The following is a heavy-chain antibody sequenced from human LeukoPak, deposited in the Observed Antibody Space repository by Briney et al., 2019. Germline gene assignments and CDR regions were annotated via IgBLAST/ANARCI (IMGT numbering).Heavy chain of an antibody. CDR1: GFTFSSYD. V-gene: IGHV3-13*05. CDR3: ARAGEVSIAAAGTLYYGMDV. J-gene: IGHJ6*02. D-gene: IGHD6-13*01. CDR2: IGTAGDP. Sequence: GGSLRLSCAASGFTFSSYDMHWVRQATGKGLEWVSAIGTAGDPYYPGSVKGRFTISRENAKNSLYLQMNSLRAGDTAVYYCARAGEVSIAAAGTLYYGMDVWGQGTTVTVSS.